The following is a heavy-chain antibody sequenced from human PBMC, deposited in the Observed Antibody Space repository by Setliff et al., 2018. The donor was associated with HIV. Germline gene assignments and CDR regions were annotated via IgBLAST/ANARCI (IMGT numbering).Heavy chain of an antibody. CDR2: MNPSGGST. V-gene: IGHV1-46*01. CDR1: GYTFTRYD. J-gene: IGHJ3*02. D-gene: IGHD4-17*01. CDR3: ARATVTTVRAFDI. Sequence: ASVKVSCKASGYTFTRYDINWVRQATGQGLEWMGWMNPSGGSTSYAQKFQGRVTMTRDTSTSTVYMELSSLRSEDTAVYYCARATVTTVRAFDIWGQGTKVTVS.